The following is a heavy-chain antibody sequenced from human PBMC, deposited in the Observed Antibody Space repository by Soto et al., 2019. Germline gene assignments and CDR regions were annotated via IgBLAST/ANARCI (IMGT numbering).Heavy chain of an antibody. CDR2: IIPIFGTA. D-gene: IGHD6-13*01. J-gene: IGHJ4*02. Sequence: SVKVSCKASGGTFSSYAISWVRQAPGQGLEWMGGIIPIFGTANYAQKFQGRVTITADESTSTAYMELSSLRSEGTAVCYCARGSSSSWHYAHFDYWGQGTLVTVSS. V-gene: IGHV1-69*13. CDR1: GGTFSSYA. CDR3: ARGSSSSWHYAHFDY.